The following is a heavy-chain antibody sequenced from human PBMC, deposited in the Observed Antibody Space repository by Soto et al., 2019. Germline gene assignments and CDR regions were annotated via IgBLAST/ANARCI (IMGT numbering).Heavy chain of an antibody. CDR2: VYYSGST. V-gene: IGHV4-39*01. Sequence: SETLSLTCTLSGGTISSSSYSWGWIRQPPGKGLERIGTVYYSGSTDCNPSLKSRVTISVDTSKNQFSLKLESVTAADTAVYYCARFMVQTTMGVVHWGPGTLVNVSS. CDR1: GGTISSSSYS. CDR3: ARFMVQTTMGVVH. D-gene: IGHD5-18*01. J-gene: IGHJ4*02.